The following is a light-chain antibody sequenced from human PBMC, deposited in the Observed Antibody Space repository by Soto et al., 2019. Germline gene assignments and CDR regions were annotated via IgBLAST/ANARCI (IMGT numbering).Light chain of an antibody. J-gene: IGKJ1*01. CDR2: GAS. Sequence: EIVLTQSPGTLSLSPGERATLSCRASQSVSSSWLAWYQQKPGQAPRLLIYGASTRATGIPARFSGSGSGTDFTLTISSLEPEDFAVYYCQQYNNWPRTFGQGTKVDIK. V-gene: IGKV3-20*01. CDR3: QQYNNWPRT. CDR1: QSVSSSW.